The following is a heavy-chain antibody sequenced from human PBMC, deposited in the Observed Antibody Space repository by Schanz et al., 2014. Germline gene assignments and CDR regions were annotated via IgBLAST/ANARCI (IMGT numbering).Heavy chain of an antibody. D-gene: IGHD3-10*01. CDR3: AKGKSEVRGIILDY. J-gene: IGHJ4*02. CDR1: GFTFSDSW. V-gene: IGHV3-74*02. Sequence: VQLVESGGGVVRPGGSLRLSCAASGFTFSDSWMHWVRQAPGKGLVWVSRTSHDGSFTTFADSVKGRVTISRDNSRNTLFLQMRNLRADDTALYYCAKGKSEVRGIILDYWGQGTMVVVSS. CDR2: TSHDGSFT.